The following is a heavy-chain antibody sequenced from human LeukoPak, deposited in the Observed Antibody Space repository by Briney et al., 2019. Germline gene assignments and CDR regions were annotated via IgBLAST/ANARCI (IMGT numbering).Heavy chain of an antibody. CDR2: INHSGST. CDR3: ARRTYSAAYWKHFDY. Sequence: PGGSLRLSCAASGFTFSNAWTSWVRQAPGKGLEWIGEINHSGSTNYNSSLKSRVTISVDTSKNQFSLKLNSVTAADTAVYFCARRTYSAAYWKHFDYWGQGTLVTVSS. V-gene: IGHV4-34*01. CDR1: GFTFSNAW. D-gene: IGHD1-1*01. J-gene: IGHJ4*02.